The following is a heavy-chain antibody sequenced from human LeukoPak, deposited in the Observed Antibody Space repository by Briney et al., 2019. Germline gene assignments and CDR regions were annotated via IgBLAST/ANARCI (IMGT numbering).Heavy chain of an antibody. CDR2: IQQDGREK. CDR1: GFTFRSYW. V-gene: IGHV3-7*03. D-gene: IGHD2-2*01. CDR3: ARHPEYFISTSCYHFDY. Sequence: GGSLRLSCAASGFTFRSYWMSWVRQAPGKGRGWVAKIQQDGREKYYVDSVKGRFTISRDNAKNSLYLQMNGLRAEDTAVYYCARHPEYFISTSCYHFDYWGQGTLVTVSS. J-gene: IGHJ4*02.